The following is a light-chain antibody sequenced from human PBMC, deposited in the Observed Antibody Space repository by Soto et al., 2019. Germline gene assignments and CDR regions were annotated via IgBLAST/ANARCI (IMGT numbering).Light chain of an antibody. CDR1: QSISSH. Sequence: DIRMTQSPSSLSASVVDTVTSTFLASQSISSHLNWYQQKPGKATNLLMYTASNLQSGVPSRFSGSGSGTDFTLTISSLQPEDFATYYCQQSYSTPISFGQGTRLEIK. J-gene: IGKJ5*01. V-gene: IGKV1-39*01. CDR3: QQSYSTPIS. CDR2: TAS.